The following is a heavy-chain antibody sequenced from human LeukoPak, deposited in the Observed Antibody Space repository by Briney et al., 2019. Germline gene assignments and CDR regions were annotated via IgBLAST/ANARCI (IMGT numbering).Heavy chain of an antibody. CDR2: IYTSGST. J-gene: IGHJ6*02. Sequence: SETLSLTCTVSGGSISSYYWSRIRQPAGKGLEWIGRIYTSGSTNYNPSLKSRVTMSVDTSKNQFSLKLSSVTAADTAVYYCARDPPSYYYDSSGSFPYYYYGMDVWGQGTTVTVSS. V-gene: IGHV4-4*07. CDR1: GGSISSYY. D-gene: IGHD3-22*01. CDR3: ARDPPSYYYDSSGSFPYYYYGMDV.